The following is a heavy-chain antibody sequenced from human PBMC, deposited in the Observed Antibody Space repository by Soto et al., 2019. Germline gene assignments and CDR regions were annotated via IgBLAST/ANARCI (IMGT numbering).Heavy chain of an antibody. D-gene: IGHD3-16*01. CDR1: GGTFSSYA. CDR3: AGRYPRSPGEFDY. CDR2: IIPIFGTA. Sequence: QVQLVQSGAEVKKPWSSVKVSCKASGGTFSSYAISWVRQAPGQGLAWRGGIIPIFGTANYAQKFQGRVTITADESTSTAYMELSSLRSEDTAVYYCAGRYPRSPGEFDYWGQGTLVTVSS. J-gene: IGHJ4*02. V-gene: IGHV1-69*01.